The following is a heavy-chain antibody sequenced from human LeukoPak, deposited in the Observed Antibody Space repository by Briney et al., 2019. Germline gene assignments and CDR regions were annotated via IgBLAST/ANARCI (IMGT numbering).Heavy chain of an antibody. CDR3: ARGGSGGYYPYYFDY. J-gene: IGHJ4*02. CDR2: ISYDGTNK. CDR1: GFTFSSYA. V-gene: IGHV3-30-3*01. D-gene: IGHD3-3*01. Sequence: GGSLRLSCVASGFTFSSYAMHWVRQAPGKGLEWVSAISYDGTNKYYADSVKGRFTISRDNSKNTLYLQMTSLRAEDTAVYYCARGGSGGYYPYYFDYWGQGNVVTVSS.